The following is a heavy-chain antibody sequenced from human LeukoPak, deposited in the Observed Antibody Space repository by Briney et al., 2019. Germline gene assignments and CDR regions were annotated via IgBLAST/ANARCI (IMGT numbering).Heavy chain of an antibody. CDR3: ARVGATQDY. D-gene: IGHD1-26*01. Sequence: GGSLRLSCAASGFTFSDYNMRWIRQAPGKGLEWVSSISRSGSTKYYADSVKGRFTISRDNAKNSLFLQMNSLRAEDTAVYYCARVGATQDYWGQGTLVTVSS. CDR1: GFTFSDYN. V-gene: IGHV3-11*01. CDR2: ISRSGSTK. J-gene: IGHJ4*02.